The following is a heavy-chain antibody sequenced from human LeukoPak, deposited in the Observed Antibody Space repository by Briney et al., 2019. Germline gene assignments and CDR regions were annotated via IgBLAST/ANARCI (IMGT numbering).Heavy chain of an antibody. CDR3: AKDWAPMVRGNGYFDY. Sequence: LSGGSLRLSCAASGFTFSSYGMHWVRQAPGKGLEWVAVISYDGSNKYYADSVKGRFTISRDNSKNTLYLQMNSLRAEDTAVYYCAKDWAPMVRGNGYFDYWGQGTLVTVSS. D-gene: IGHD3-10*01. J-gene: IGHJ4*02. V-gene: IGHV3-30*18. CDR2: ISYDGSNK. CDR1: GFTFSSYG.